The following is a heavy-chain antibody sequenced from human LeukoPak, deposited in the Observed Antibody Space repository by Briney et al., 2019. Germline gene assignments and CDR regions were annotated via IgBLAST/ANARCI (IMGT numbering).Heavy chain of an antibody. CDR1: GGYISSYY. J-gene: IGHJ1*01. CDR3: AKDTYSSGRVIQH. V-gene: IGHV3-23*01. D-gene: IGHD6-19*01. Sequence: PSETLSLTCTVSGGYISSYYWSWVRQAPGKGLEWVSAISGSGGSTYYADSVKGRFTISRDNSKNTLYLQMNSLRAEDTAVYYCAKDTYSSGRVIQHWGQGTLVTVSS. CDR2: ISGSGGST.